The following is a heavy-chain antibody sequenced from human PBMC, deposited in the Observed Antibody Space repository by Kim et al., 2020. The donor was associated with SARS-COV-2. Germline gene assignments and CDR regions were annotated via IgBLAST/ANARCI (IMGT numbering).Heavy chain of an antibody. Sequence: ADSVKGRFTISRDNAKNSLYLQMNSLRDEDTAVYYCARDFLDGGGSFGNYWGQGTLVTVSS. CDR3: ARDFLDGGGSFGNY. J-gene: IGHJ4*02. V-gene: IGHV3-48*02. D-gene: IGHD2-15*01.